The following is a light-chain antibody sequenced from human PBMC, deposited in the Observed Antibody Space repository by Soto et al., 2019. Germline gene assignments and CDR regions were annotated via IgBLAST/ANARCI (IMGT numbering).Light chain of an antibody. V-gene: IGLV2-14*01. Sequence: QSVLTQPASVSGSPGQSITISCTGTSSDVGGYNYVSWYQQHPGKAPKLMIFEVSNRPSGVSNRFSGSKSGNTASLTISGLQTEDEADYYCTSYTSSFTHLFGTGTKATVL. J-gene: IGLJ1*01. CDR3: TSYTSSFTHL. CDR1: SSDVGGYNY. CDR2: EVS.